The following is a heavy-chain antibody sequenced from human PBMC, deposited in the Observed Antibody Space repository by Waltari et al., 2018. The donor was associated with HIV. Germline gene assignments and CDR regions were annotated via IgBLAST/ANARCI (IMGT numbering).Heavy chain of an antibody. CDR3: ASDYYDSSGTLTRLNY. CDR1: GGSLSSGSYY. V-gene: IGHV4-61*02. J-gene: IGHJ4*01. D-gene: IGHD3-22*01. CDR2: IYTSVST. Sequence: QVQLQESGPGLVKPSQTLSLTCTVSGGSLSSGSYYWSWIRQPAGKGLEWIGRIYTSVSTNYNPSLKSRVTISVDTSKNQFSLKLSSVTAADTAVYYCASDYYDSSGTLTRLNYWGHGTLVTVSS.